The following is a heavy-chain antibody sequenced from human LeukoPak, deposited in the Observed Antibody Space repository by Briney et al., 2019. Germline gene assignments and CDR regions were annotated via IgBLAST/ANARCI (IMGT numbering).Heavy chain of an antibody. CDR2: ISPNSDGT. CDR3: VRDVFLGAVAGRRGDY. CDR1: GYTFSGYY. V-gene: IGHV1-2*02. J-gene: IGHJ4*02. Sequence: ASVKVSCKASGYTFSGYYIHWVRQAPGQGLEWMGWISPNSDGTNYAQNFQGRVTMTRDTSTSTAYMELTSLRFEDTAVYYCVRDVFLGAVAGRRGDYWGQGTLVTVSS. D-gene: IGHD6-19*01.